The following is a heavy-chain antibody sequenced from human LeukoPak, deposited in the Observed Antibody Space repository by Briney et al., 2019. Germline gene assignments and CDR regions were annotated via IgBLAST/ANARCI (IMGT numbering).Heavy chain of an antibody. D-gene: IGHD1-1*01. CDR2: IYTSGST. J-gene: IGHJ6*02. Sequence: PSETLSLNCTVSGGSISSYYWSWIRQPAGKGLEWIGRIYTSGSTNYNPSLKSRVTMSVDTSKNQFSLKLSSVTAADTAVYYCARDGTGTTSFDYYYGMDVWGQGTTVTVSS. CDR3: ARDGTGTTSFDYYYGMDV. CDR1: GGSISSYY. V-gene: IGHV4-4*07.